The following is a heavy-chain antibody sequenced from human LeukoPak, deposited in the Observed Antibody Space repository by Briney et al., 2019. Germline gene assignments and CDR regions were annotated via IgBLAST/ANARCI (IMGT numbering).Heavy chain of an antibody. Sequence: PGGSLRLSCAASGFTFSSYDMHWVRQAPGKGLEWVSSISSSSSYIYYADSVKGRFTISRDNAKKSLYLQMNSLRVEDTAVYYCARSELGYNYYYMDVWGKGTTVTISS. J-gene: IGHJ6*03. D-gene: IGHD3-10*01. CDR2: ISSSSSYI. CDR1: GFTFSSYD. CDR3: ARSELGYNYYYMDV. V-gene: IGHV3-21*01.